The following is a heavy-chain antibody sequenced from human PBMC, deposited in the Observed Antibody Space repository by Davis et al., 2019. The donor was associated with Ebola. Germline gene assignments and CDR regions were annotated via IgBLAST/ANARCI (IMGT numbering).Heavy chain of an antibody. CDR2: ISYDGSKT. CDR1: SFMFDKYG. Sequence: GGSLRLSCAASSFMFDKYGMHWVRQAPGKGLEWVAVISYDGSKTSYLQSVEGRLTISRDNSKNTLYLQMNSLRVEDTAVYYCARFSRGSIESYWGQGTLVTVSS. D-gene: IGHD6-6*01. V-gene: IGHV3-33*05. J-gene: IGHJ4*02. CDR3: ARFSRGSIESY.